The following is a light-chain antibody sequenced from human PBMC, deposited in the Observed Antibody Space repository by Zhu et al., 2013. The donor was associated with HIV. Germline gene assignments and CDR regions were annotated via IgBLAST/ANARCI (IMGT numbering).Light chain of an antibody. V-gene: IGLV1-47*01. Sequence: QSVLTQPPSASGLPGQRVTISCSGSSSNIAKNYVYWYQQLPGTAPKLLIYRNNQRPSGVPDRFSGSKSGNTASLTISGLQAEDEADYYCCSYAGSYPLFGTGTKVTVL. J-gene: IGLJ1*01. CDR3: CSYAGSYPL. CDR2: RNN. CDR1: SSNIAKNY.